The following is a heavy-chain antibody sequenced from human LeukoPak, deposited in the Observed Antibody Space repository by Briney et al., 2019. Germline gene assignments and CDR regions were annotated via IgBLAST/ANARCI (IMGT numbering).Heavy chain of an antibody. CDR3: ARHLVDTAMVNDAFDI. D-gene: IGHD5-18*01. CDR1: GGSISSYY. J-gene: IGHJ3*02. V-gene: IGHV4-59*08. Sequence: PSETLSLTCTVSGGSISSYYWSWIRQPPGKGLEWIGYIYYSGSTNYNPSLMSRVTISVDTSKNQFSLKLSSVTAADTAVYYCARHLVDTAMVNDAFDIWGQGTMVTVSS. CDR2: IYYSGST.